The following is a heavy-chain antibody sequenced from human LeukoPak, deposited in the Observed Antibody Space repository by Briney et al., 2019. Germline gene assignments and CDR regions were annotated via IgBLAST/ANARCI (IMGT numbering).Heavy chain of an antibody. J-gene: IGHJ6*02. Sequence: SETLSLTCTVSNGSIGIYYWSWIRQPPGKGLEWIGYVYYTGSTNYNPSLKSRVSISVDTSKNQFSLKLRSVTAADTAVYFCARGIYLPPDYYYSGMDGWGQGTTVTVSS. CDR2: VYYTGST. V-gene: IGHV4-59*01. CDR3: ARGIYLPPDYYYSGMDG. D-gene: IGHD2/OR15-2a*01. CDR1: NGSIGIYY.